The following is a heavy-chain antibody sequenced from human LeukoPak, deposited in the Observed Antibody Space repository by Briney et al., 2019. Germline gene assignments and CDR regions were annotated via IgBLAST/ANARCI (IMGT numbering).Heavy chain of an antibody. V-gene: IGHV4-59*01. CDR2: ISYSGST. CDR1: GGSISSYY. D-gene: IGHD3-16*02. J-gene: IGHJ4*02. Sequence: SETLSLTCTVSGGSISSYYWSWIRQPPGKGLEWIGYISYSGSTNYNPSLKSRVTISVDTSKNQFSLKLSSVTAADTAVYYCARYVWGSYPTFEDYWGQGTLVTVPS. CDR3: ARYVWGSYPTFEDY.